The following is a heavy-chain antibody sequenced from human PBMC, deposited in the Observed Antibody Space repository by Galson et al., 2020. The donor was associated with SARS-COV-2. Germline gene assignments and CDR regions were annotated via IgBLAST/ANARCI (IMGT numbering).Heavy chain of an antibody. D-gene: IGHD7-27*01. Sequence: GESLKISCAASGFTFSSYAMNWVRQAPGKGLEWVSDIDNGGGATYYADSVRGRFTISRDNSKNTLYLQMNSLRAEDTAVYYCAKATRTSWATSDSWGQGILVTVSS. CDR2: IDNGGGAT. J-gene: IGHJ4*02. V-gene: IGHV3-23*01. CDR3: AKATRTSWATSDS. CDR1: GFTFSSYA.